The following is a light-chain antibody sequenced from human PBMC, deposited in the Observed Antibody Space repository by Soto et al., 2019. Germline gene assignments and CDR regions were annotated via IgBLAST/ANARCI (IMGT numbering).Light chain of an antibody. CDR3: QQYSYLWT. V-gene: IGKV1-5*01. Sequence: DIQVTQSPSNLSASVGDSVSITCRASHSITRWLAWYQQKPGKAPKLLIHDAFTLQSGVPSRFSGSGSGTEFTLTISSLQPDDSATYYCQQYSYLWTFAQGTKVDIK. J-gene: IGKJ1*01. CDR1: HSITRW. CDR2: DAF.